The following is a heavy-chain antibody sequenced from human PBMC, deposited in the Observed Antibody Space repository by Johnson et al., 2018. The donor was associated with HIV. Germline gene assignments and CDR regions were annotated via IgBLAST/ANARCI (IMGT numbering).Heavy chain of an antibody. D-gene: IGHD1-26*01. V-gene: IGHV3-9*01. CDR1: GFTFDDYA. Sequence: VQVVESGGGLVQSGRSLRLSCAASGFTFDDYAMHWVRQAPGKGLEWVSGIRWNSGSIGYADSVKGRFTISRDNAKNSLYLQMNSLRAEDTALYYCAKGRGELLGACDSWGKGTMVTVSS. J-gene: IGHJ3*02. CDR3: AKGRGELLGACDS. CDR2: IRWNSGSI.